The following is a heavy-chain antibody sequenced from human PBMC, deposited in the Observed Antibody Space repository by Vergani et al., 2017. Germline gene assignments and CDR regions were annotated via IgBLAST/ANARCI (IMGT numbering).Heavy chain of an antibody. D-gene: IGHD3-10*01. CDR3: ARNYYDGSGSYSSFDY. J-gene: IGHJ4*02. CDR1: GGTFSSYA. CDR2: IIPIFGTA. V-gene: IGHV1-69*12. Sequence: QVQLVQSGAEVKKPGSSVKASCKASGGTFSSYAISWVRQAPGQGLEWMGGIIPIFGTANYAQKFQGRVTITADESTSTAYMELSSLRSEDTAVYYCARNYYDGSGSYSSFDYWGQGTLVTVSS.